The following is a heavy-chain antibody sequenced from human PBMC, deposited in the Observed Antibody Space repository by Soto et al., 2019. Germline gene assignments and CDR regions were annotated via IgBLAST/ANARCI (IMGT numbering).Heavy chain of an antibody. V-gene: IGHV4-59*08. CDR1: GGTISSWY. Sequence: QVQLQESGPGLMKPSETLSLTCTVSGGTISSWYWSWIRQPPGKGLEWIGYIYYSGSTNCNPSLKSRVTISVDTSKIQFSLKLSSVTAADTAVYYCARRYGSAIDYWGQGTLVTVSS. D-gene: IGHD1-26*01. CDR2: IYYSGST. CDR3: ARRYGSAIDY. J-gene: IGHJ4*02.